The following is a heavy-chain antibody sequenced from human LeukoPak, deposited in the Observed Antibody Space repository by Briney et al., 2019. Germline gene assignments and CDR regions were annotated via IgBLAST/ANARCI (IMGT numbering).Heavy chain of an antibody. D-gene: IGHD2-15*01. CDR2: IYPGDSDT. CDR3: ARLRWVVVAATGADY. J-gene: IGHJ4*02. Sequence: RGESLKIPCKGSGYSFTSYWIGWVRQMPGKGLEWMGIIYPGDSDTRYSPSFQGQVTISADKSISTAYLQWSSLKASDTAMYYCARLRWVVVAATGADYWGQGTLVTVSS. CDR1: GYSFTSYW. V-gene: IGHV5-51*01.